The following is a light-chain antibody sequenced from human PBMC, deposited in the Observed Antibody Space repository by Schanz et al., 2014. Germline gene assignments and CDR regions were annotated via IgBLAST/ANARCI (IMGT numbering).Light chain of an antibody. J-gene: IGLJ1*01. Sequence: QSVLTQPASVSGSAGQSITIPCTGTSSDVGGYNYVSWYQQHPGKAPKLMIYEVSKRPSGVPDRFSGSKSGNTASLTVSGLQAEDEADYYCSSYAGNKYVFGTGTKLTVL. CDR2: EVS. V-gene: IGLV2-8*01. CDR3: SSYAGNKYV. CDR1: SSDVGGYNY.